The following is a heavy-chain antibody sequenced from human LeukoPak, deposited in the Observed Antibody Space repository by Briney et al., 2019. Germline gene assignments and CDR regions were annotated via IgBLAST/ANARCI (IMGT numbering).Heavy chain of an antibody. CDR2: INSDGSST. V-gene: IGHV3-74*01. D-gene: IGHD6-19*01. J-gene: IGHJ4*02. CDR3: ARGGGSRAVAGTGIGY. Sequence: QTGGSLRLSCAASGFTFSSYWMHWVRQAPGKGLVWVSRINSDGSSTSYADSVKGRFTISRDNAKSTLYRQMNSLGGGGTAGYFCARGGGSRAVAGTGIGYWGQGTLVTVSS. CDR1: GFTFSSYW.